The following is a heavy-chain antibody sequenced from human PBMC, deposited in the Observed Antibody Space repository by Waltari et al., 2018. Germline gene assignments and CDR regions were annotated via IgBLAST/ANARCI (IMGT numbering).Heavy chain of an antibody. D-gene: IGHD3-22*01. Sequence: QVQLQESGPGLVKPSETLSLTCTVSGGSISSYYWSWIRQPPGKGLEWIGYIYYSGSTNYNPARKSRVTISVDTSKNQFSLKLSSVTAADTAVYYCARNRGDYYDSSGYARAFDIWGQGTMVTVSS. CDR1: GGSISSYY. CDR3: ARNRGDYYDSSGYARAFDI. V-gene: IGHV4-59*01. J-gene: IGHJ3*02. CDR2: IYYSGST.